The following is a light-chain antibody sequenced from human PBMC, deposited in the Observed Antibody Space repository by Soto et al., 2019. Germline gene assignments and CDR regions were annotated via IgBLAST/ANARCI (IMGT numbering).Light chain of an antibody. CDR2: GAS. V-gene: IGKV3-20*01. Sequence: DIVWTQSPGTLSLSPGERATLSCRASQSVTRNYLAWVQQIPGQAPRRLIFGASTRATGIADRFSGSGSGKDFTLTISSLETEDYAVYYCQQYGSSPYTLGQGTKLDIQ. CDR3: QQYGSSPYT. CDR1: QSVTRNY. J-gene: IGKJ2*01.